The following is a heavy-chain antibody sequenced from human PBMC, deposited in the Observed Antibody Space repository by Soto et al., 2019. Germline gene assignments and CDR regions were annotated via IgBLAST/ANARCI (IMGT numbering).Heavy chain of an antibody. CDR2: IYYSGST. V-gene: IGHV4-59*01. D-gene: IGHD4-17*01. Sequence: SETLSLTCTVSGGSISSYYWSWIRQPPGKGLEWIGYIYYSGSTNYNPSLKSRATISVDTSKNQFSLKLSSVTAADTAVYYCAREVVTTNYYYGMDVWGKGTTVTVSS. CDR3: AREVVTTNYYYGMDV. CDR1: GGSISSYY. J-gene: IGHJ6*04.